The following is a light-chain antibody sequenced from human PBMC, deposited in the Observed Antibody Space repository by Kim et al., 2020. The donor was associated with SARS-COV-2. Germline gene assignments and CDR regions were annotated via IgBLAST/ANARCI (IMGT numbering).Light chain of an antibody. CDR2: GAS. CDR3: QQGYST. J-gene: IGKJ2*01. V-gene: IGKV1-39*01. Sequence: DIQMTQSPSSLSASVGDRVTITWASQSISTYLNWYQQKPGKAPKLLIYGASNLPSGVPSRFSGSGSGTDFTLTISTLQPEDFGTYYCQQGYSTFGQGTKLEI. CDR1: QSISTY.